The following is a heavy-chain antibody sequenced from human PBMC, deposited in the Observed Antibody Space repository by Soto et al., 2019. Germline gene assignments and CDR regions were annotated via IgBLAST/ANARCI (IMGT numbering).Heavy chain of an antibody. CDR1: GFTFSSYG. CDR2: ISYDGSNK. V-gene: IGHV3-30*18. Sequence: HPGGSLRLSCAASGFTFSSYGMHWVRQAPGKGLEWVAVISYDGSNKYYADSVKGRFTISRDNSKNTLYLQMNSLRAEDTAVYYCAKERVRTTGLRFYGSGSHYQVCWFAPWGQGTLVTVSS. D-gene: IGHD3-10*01. CDR3: AKERVRTTGLRFYGSGSHYQVCWFAP. J-gene: IGHJ5*02.